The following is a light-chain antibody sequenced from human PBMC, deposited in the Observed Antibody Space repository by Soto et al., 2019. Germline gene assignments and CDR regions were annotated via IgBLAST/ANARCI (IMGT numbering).Light chain of an antibody. CDR3: QQRSNWPRT. J-gene: IGKJ1*01. CDR1: QSVSSN. Sequence: EIVMTQSPATLSVSPGERASLSCRASQSVSSNLAWYQQKPGQTPRLLIYATSTRATGIPARFSGSGSGTEFTLTISSLQSEDLAVYYCQQRSNWPRTFGQGTKV. V-gene: IGKV3-15*01. CDR2: ATS.